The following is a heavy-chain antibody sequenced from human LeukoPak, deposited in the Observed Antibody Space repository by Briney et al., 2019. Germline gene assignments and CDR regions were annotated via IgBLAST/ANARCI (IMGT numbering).Heavy chain of an antibody. Sequence: TSETLSLTCTVSGGSIRSYYWSWIRRPPGKGLEWIGHIYDTGSTNYNPSLESRVTISVDTSKNQFSLRLTSVTAADTAVYFCARATPWLLPGYWGQGTLVTVSS. D-gene: IGHD3-22*01. J-gene: IGHJ4*02. CDR2: IYDTGST. CDR3: ARATPWLLPGY. V-gene: IGHV4-59*01. CDR1: GGSIRSYY.